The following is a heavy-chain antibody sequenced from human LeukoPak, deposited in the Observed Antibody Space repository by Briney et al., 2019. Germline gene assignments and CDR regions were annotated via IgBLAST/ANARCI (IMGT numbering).Heavy chain of an antibody. J-gene: IGHJ4*01. V-gene: IGHV3-64*01. CDR1: GFTFSKYT. CDR3: ARDPGVAGALDY. CDR2: ISSNGGTT. D-gene: IGHD1-26*01. Sequence: GRSLRLSCAASGFTFSKYTIHWVRQAPGKGLEYVSAISSNGGTTYHANSVKGRFTISRDNSKNTLYLQMGSLRPEDMAVYYCARDPGVAGALDYWGQGTLVTVSS.